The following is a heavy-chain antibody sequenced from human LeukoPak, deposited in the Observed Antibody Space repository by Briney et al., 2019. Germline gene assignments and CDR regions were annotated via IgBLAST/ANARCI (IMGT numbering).Heavy chain of an antibody. CDR2: INSDGSST. D-gene: IGHD2-2*02. Sequence: SGGSLRLSCAASGFTFSSYWMHWVRQAPGKGLVWVSRINSDGSSTSYADSVKGRFTISRDNAKNTLYLQKNSLRAEDTAVYYCARAIHDTGAFDIWGQGTMVTVSS. J-gene: IGHJ3*02. CDR3: ARAIHDTGAFDI. CDR1: GFTFSSYW. V-gene: IGHV3-74*01.